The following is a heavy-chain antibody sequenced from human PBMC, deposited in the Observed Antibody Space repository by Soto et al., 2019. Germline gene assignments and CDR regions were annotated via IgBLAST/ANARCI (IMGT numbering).Heavy chain of an antibody. D-gene: IGHD3-9*01. CDR1: RFTFSSYS. CDR3: ATQMDYNILTGYRPFDY. CDR2: ISSGNSYI. V-gene: IGHV3-21*01. Sequence: PGGSLRLSCAVSRFTFSSYSMNWVRQAPGKGLEWVSSISSGNSYIYYADSVRGRFTVSRDNAKSSLYLQMNSLRAEDTAVYYCATQMDYNILTGYRPFDYWGQGTLVTVSS. J-gene: IGHJ4*02.